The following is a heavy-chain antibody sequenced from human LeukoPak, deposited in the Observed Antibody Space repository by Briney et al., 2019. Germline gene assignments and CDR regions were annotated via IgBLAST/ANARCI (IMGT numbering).Heavy chain of an antibody. CDR3: ARYSRDGYNYRDY. Sequence: GRSLRLSCAASGFTFSSYAMHWVRQAPGKGLEWVAVISYDGSNKYYADSVKGRFTISRDNSKNTLYLQMNSLRAEDTAVYYCARYSRDGYNYRDYWGQGTLVTVSS. CDR1: GFTFSSYA. J-gene: IGHJ4*02. V-gene: IGHV3-30*14. CDR2: ISYDGSNK. D-gene: IGHD5-24*01.